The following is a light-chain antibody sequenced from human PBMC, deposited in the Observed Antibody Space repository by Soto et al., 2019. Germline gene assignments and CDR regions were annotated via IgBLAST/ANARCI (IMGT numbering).Light chain of an antibody. V-gene: IGLV2-14*01. CDR2: EVS. J-gene: IGLJ1*01. CDR1: SSDVGGYNY. CDR3: NSYTSKSTGV. Sequence: QSALTQPASVSGSPGQSITISCTGTSSDVGGYNYVSWYQQHPGKAPKLIIYEVSNRPSGVSNRFSGFKSGNTASLTNSGLQAEDEADYYCNSYTSKSTGVFGTGTKVTVL.